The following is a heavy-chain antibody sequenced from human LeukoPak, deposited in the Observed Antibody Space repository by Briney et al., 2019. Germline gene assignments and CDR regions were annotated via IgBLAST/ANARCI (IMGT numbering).Heavy chain of an antibody. D-gene: IGHD2-15*01. CDR1: GFTFSSYS. J-gene: IGHJ4*02. Sequence: GGSLRLSCAASGFTFSSYSMNWVRQAPGKGLEWVSSISSSSSYIYYADSVKGRFTISRDNAKNSLYLQMNSLRAEDTAVYYCARDPYCSGGSCYFEGVWSDYWGQGTLVTVSS. CDR2: ISSSSSYI. CDR3: ARDPYCSGGSCYFEGVWSDY. V-gene: IGHV3-21*01.